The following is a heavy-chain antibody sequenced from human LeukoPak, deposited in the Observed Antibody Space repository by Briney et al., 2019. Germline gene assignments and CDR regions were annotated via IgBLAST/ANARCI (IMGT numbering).Heavy chain of an antibody. CDR1: GFTFSSYA. J-gene: IGHJ6*02. V-gene: IGHV3-23*01. Sequence: GGSLRLSCAASGFTFSSYAMSWVRQAPGKGLEWVSAISGSGGSTYYADSVKGRFTISRDNSKNTLYLQMNSLRAEDTAVYYCAKDLVRVTMIVVAPDYYYYYGMDAWGQGTTVTVSS. CDR2: ISGSGGST. CDR3: AKDLVRVTMIVVAPDYYYYYGMDA. D-gene: IGHD3-22*01.